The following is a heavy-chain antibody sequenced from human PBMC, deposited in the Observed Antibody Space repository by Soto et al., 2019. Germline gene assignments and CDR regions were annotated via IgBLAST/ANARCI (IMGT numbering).Heavy chain of an antibody. J-gene: IGHJ6*02. V-gene: IGHV1-69*13. D-gene: IGHD3-10*01. CDR3: ARGETITESYYYYGMDV. Sequence: ASVKVSCKASGGTFSSYAISWVRQAPGQGLEWMGGIIPIFGTANYAQKFQGRVTITADESTSTAYMELSSLRSEDTAVYYCARGETITESYYYYGMDVWGQGTTVTVSS. CDR1: GGTFSSYA. CDR2: IIPIFGTA.